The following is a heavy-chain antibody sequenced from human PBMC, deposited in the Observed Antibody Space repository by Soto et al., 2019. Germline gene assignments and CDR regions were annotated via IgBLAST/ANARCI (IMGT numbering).Heavy chain of an antibody. V-gene: IGHV4-59*01. Sequence: PSETLSLTCTLHGGAISSYYGRWIRQPPGKGLEWIGYIYYSGSTNYNPSLKSRVTISVDTSKNQFSLKLSSVTAADTAVYYCARGSYYFDGLDVWGKGPTVTVSS. CDR2: IYYSGST. J-gene: IGHJ6*04. CDR3: ARGSYYFDGLDV. CDR1: GGAISSYY.